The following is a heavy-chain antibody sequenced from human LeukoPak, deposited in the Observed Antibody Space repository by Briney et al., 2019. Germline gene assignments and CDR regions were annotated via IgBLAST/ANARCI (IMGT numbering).Heavy chain of an antibody. D-gene: IGHD2-2*01. CDR1: GYTFTSYG. CDR2: ISAYNGNT. V-gene: IGHV1-18*01. J-gene: IGHJ6*02. Sequence: ASVKVSCKASGYTFTSYGISWVRQAPGQGLEWMGWISAYNGNTNYAQKLQGRVTMTTDTSTSTAYMELRSLRSDDTAVYYCARINAYCSSTSCDHYYYYGMDVWGQGTTVTVSS. CDR3: ARINAYCSSTSCDHYYYYGMDV.